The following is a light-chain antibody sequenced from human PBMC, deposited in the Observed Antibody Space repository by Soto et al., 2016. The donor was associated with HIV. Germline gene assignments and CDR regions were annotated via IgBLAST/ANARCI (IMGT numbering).Light chain of an antibody. V-gene: IGKV1-5*03. CDR3: QQYNSYPLT. CDR1: QSINSW. Sequence: IQMTQSPSSLSAFVGDRVTITCRASQSINSWLAWYQQKAGKAPKLLIYKASSLESGVPSRFSGSGSGTEFTLTISSLQPDDFATYYCQQYNSYPLTFGGGTKVRSN. J-gene: IGKJ4*01. CDR2: KAS.